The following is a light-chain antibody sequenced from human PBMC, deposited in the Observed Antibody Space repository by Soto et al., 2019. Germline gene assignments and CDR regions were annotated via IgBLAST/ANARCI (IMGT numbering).Light chain of an antibody. J-gene: IGKJ3*01. CDR3: QQRSNWPVT. V-gene: IGKV3-11*01. CDR1: QSVSSY. CDR2: DAS. Sequence: EIVLTQSPATLSLYPGKRATLSCRASQSVSSYLAWYQQKPGQAPRLLIYDASNRATGIPARFSGSGSGTDFTLTISSLEPEDFAVYYCQQRSNWPVTFGPGTKVDIK.